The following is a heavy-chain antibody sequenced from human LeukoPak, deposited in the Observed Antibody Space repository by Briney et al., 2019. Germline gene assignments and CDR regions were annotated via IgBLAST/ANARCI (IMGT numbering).Heavy chain of an antibody. D-gene: IGHD2-8*02. CDR2: IKQDASER. J-gene: IGHJ4*02. V-gene: IGHV3-7*01. CDR3: AKDTGGILDY. CDR1: GFTFSNSW. Sequence: GGSLRLSCVTSGFTFSNSWMAWVRQASGKGPEWVANIKQDASERYHVDSVKGRFTISRDNAKNSLYLQMNSLRAEDSALYYCAKDTGGILDYWGQGTLVTVSS.